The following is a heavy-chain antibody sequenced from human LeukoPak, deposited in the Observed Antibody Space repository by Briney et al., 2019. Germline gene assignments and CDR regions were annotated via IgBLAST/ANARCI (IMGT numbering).Heavy chain of an antibody. J-gene: IGHJ4*02. CDR3: AREGYDSSGSERYFDY. D-gene: IGHD3-22*01. CDR1: GFTFSTYE. V-gene: IGHV3-48*03. Sequence: GGSLRLSCAASGFTFSTYEMNWVRQAPGQGLEWVSYISSSGSTIYYADSVKGRFSISRDNAKNSLYLQMNSLRAEDTAVYHCAREGYDSSGSERYFDYWGQGTLVTVSS. CDR2: ISSSGSTI.